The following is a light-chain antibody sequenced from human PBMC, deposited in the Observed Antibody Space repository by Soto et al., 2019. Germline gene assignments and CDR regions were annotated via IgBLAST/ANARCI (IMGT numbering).Light chain of an antibody. V-gene: IGLV2-14*01. CDR2: DVS. CDR1: SSDVGGYNY. Sequence: QSALTQPASVSGSPGQSITISCTGTSSDVGGYNYVSWYQQHPGKAPKLMIYDVSNRPSGVSNRFSGSKSGNTASLTISGRQAEYEADYYCSSYTSSSSGVFGTGTKLTVL. CDR3: SSYTSSSSGV. J-gene: IGLJ1*01.